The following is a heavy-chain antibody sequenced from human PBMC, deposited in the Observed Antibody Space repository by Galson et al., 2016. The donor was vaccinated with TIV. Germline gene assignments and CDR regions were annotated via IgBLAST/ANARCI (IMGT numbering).Heavy chain of an antibody. CDR3: ARDQATLVARWFAP. V-gene: IGHV3-74*01. CDR1: GFTFSTYW. Sequence: CAASGFTFSTYWMHWVRQVPGKGVMWVSRIDNDGSQTDYADSVRGRFTASRDNAKNALYLQMSSLRAEDTAVYYCARDQATLVARWFAPWGQGTLVTVSS. CDR2: IDNDGSQT. J-gene: IGHJ5*02.